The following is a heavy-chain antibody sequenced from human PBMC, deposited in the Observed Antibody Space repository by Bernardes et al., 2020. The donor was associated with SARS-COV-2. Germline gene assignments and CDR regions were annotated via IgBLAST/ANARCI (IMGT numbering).Heavy chain of an antibody. J-gene: IGHJ4*02. CDR2: VYYSGDT. D-gene: IGHD4-4*01. CDR1: GVSISSSY. CDR3: ARGHYDSRLYSNPFDF. V-gene: IGHV4-59*13. Sequence: SETLSLTCTVSGVSISSSYWSWIRQSPGGGLEWIGYVYYSGDTRYNPSLNSRVTISADTSKNQLSLKLTSVTAADTAVYFCARGHYDSRLYSNPFDFWGQGTLVTVSS.